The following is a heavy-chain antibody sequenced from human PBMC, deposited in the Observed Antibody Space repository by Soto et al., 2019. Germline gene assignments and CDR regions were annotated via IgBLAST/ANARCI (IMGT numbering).Heavy chain of an antibody. CDR3: ARDSRHCSSSSCSKNDY. CDR1: GFTFSTYS. V-gene: IGHV3-21*01. J-gene: IGHJ4*02. CDR2: ISSGSSYI. Sequence: EVQLVESGGGLVKPGGSLRLSCAASGFTFSTYSMNWVRQAPGKGLEWVSSISSGSSYIDYADSVKGRFTISRDNAKNSLYLQMNSLRVEDTAVYYCARDSRHCSSSSCSKNDYWGQGTLVTVSS. D-gene: IGHD2-2*01.